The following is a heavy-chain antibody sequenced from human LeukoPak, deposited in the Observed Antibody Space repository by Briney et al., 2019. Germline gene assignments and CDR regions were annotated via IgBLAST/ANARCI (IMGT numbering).Heavy chain of an antibody. CDR1: GFTFTSYA. Sequence: GGSLRLSCSASGFTFTSYAMHWVRQAPGKGLEYVSAISTNGGSTYYADSVKGRFTISRDNSKNTLYLQMSSLRAEDTAMYYCVNGDQSSWYRTLLYWGQGTLVTVSS. CDR3: VNGDQSSWYRTLLY. D-gene: IGHD6-13*01. V-gene: IGHV3-64D*06. J-gene: IGHJ4*02. CDR2: ISTNGGST.